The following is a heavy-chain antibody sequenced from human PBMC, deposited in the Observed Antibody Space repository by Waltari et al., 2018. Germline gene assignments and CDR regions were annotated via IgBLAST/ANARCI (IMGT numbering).Heavy chain of an antibody. V-gene: IGHV4-34*01. CDR1: GGSFSGYY. Sequence: QVQLQQWGAGLLKPSEPLSLTCAVYGGSFSGYYWSWVRQPPGKGLEWIGEINHSGSTNYNPSLKSRVTISVDTSKNQFSLMLNSVTAADTAVYYCAKDYGATLRGWFDPWGQGNLVIVSS. CDR3: AKDYGATLRGWFDP. CDR2: INHSGST. J-gene: IGHJ5*02. D-gene: IGHD4-17*01.